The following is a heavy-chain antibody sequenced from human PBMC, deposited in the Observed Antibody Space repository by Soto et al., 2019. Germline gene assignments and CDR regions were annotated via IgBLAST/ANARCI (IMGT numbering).Heavy chain of an antibody. V-gene: IGHV4-31*03. CDR3: ARGIETWNHHYFNY. D-gene: IGHD1-1*01. Sequence: LSLTCTVSGGSISSGGYYWSWIRQHPGKGLEWIGYIYNSGSTNYNPSLKSRVAISADTSENQFSLRLSSVTAADTAVYYCARGIETWNHHYFNYWGQGILVTVSS. J-gene: IGHJ4*02. CDR1: GGSISSGGYY. CDR2: IYNSGST.